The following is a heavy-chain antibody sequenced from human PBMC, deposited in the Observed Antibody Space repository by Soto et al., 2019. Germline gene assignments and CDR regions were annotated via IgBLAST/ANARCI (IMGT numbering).Heavy chain of an antibody. J-gene: IGHJ4*02. CDR2: IYPGDSDT. CDR3: ARTHSSSWYVDY. D-gene: IGHD6-13*01. CDR1: GYISTSYW. Sequence: GESLKISCKGSGYISTSYWIGWVRQMPGKGLEWMGIIYPGDSDTRYSPSFQGQVTIPADKSISTAYLQWSSLKASDTAMYYCARTHSSSWYVDYWGQGTLVTVSS. V-gene: IGHV5-51*01.